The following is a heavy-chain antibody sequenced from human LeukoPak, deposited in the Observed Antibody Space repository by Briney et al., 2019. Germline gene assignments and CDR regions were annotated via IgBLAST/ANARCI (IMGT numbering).Heavy chain of an antibody. D-gene: IGHD6-13*01. CDR2: ISSSGSTI. V-gene: IGHV3-48*03. Sequence: GGSLRLSCAASGVTFSSYEMNWVRQAPGKGLEWGSYISSSGSTIYYADSVKGRFTISRDNAKNSLYLQMNSLRAEDTAVYYCAGEGEQQLPTPYYFDYWGQGTLVTVSS. CDR3: AGEGEQQLPTPYYFDY. CDR1: GVTFSSYE. J-gene: IGHJ4*02.